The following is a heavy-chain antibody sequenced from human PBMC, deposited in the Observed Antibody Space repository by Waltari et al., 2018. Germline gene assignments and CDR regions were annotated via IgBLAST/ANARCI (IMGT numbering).Heavy chain of an antibody. Sequence: QFQLQESGPGLLKDSETLSLVCSVFGDYINDRSYYWSWIRLPPGNGLEWIGTIFYSGSSFPRPSLKSRVRISLDAHKNQVSLRLNSLTSADTAVYYCERLPQMAAFDVWGQGTMVAVS. CDR3: ERLPQMAAFDV. CDR1: GDYINDRSYY. V-gene: IGHV4-39*07. J-gene: IGHJ3*01. CDR2: IFYSGSS.